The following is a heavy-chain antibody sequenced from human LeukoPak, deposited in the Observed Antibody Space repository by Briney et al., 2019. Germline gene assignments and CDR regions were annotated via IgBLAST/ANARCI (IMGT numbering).Heavy chain of an antibody. J-gene: IGHJ1*01. Sequence: PSETLSLTCTVSGASISSYYWSWIRQPPGKGLEWIVYIYYSGSTNYNPSLKSRVTISVDTSKNQFSLKLDSVTAADTAVYYCASYYDSSGYRYFQHWGQGTLVTVSS. D-gene: IGHD3-22*01. CDR3: ASYYDSSGYRYFQH. CDR1: GASISSYY. CDR2: IYYSGST. V-gene: IGHV4-59*08.